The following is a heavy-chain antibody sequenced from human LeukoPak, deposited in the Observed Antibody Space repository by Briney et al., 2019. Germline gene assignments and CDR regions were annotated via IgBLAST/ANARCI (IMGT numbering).Heavy chain of an antibody. Sequence: SETLSLTCTASGGSISSSSYYWGWIRQPPGKGLEWIGSIYYSGSTYYNPSLKSRVTISVDTSKNQFSLKLSSVTAADTAVYYCARLLRDYGDYTDYWGQGTLVTVSS. J-gene: IGHJ4*02. V-gene: IGHV4-39*01. CDR1: GGSISSSSYY. D-gene: IGHD4-17*01. CDR2: IYYSGST. CDR3: ARLLRDYGDYTDY.